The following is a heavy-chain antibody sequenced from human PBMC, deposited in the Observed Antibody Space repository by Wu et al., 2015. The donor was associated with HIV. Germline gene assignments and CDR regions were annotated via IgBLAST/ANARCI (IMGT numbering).Heavy chain of an antibody. D-gene: IGHD4-17*01. Sequence: QVQLVQSGAEVKKPGSSVKVSCKASGGTFSSYAISWVRQAPGQGLEWMGGIIPIFGTANYAQKFQGRVTITADESTSTAYMELSSLRSEDTAVYYCARVYLSYGDLGWGSLDYWGQGTLVTVSS. CDR2: IIPIFGTA. CDR3: ARVYLSYGDLGWGSLDY. V-gene: IGHV1-69*12. J-gene: IGHJ4*02. CDR1: GGTFSSYA.